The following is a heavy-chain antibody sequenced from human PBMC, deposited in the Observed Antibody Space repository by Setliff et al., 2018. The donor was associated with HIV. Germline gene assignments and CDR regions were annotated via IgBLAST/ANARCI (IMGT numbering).Heavy chain of an antibody. V-gene: IGHV3-30-3*01. CDR3: ARDEQGSSSY. CDR2: ISYDGSNK. Sequence: GGSLRLSCAGSGFTFSSYAMHWVRQAPGKGLEWVAVISYDGSNKYYADSVKGRFTISRDNSKNTLYLQMNSLRAEDTAVYYCARDEQGSSSYWGQGTLVTVSS. J-gene: IGHJ4*02. CDR1: GFTFSSYA. D-gene: IGHD6-13*01.